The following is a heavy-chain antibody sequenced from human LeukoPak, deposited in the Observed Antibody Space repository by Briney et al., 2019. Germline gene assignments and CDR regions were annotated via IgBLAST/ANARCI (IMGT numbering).Heavy chain of an antibody. CDR2: ISGSGGST. Sequence: PGGSLRLSCAASEFTFSSYAMSWVRRAPGKGLDWVSAISGSGGSTYYADSVKGRFTISRDNSRNTLYLQMNSLRAEDTAVYYCARGYYDSSGYRLDYWGQGTLVTVSS. D-gene: IGHD3-22*01. J-gene: IGHJ4*02. CDR3: ARGYYDSSGYRLDY. CDR1: EFTFSSYA. V-gene: IGHV3-23*01.